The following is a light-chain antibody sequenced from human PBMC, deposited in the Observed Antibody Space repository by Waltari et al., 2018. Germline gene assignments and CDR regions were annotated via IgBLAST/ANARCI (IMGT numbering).Light chain of an antibody. CDR1: STDVGGYNC. CDR3: SSYTSATIYV. CDR2: DVT. J-gene: IGLJ1*01. Sequence: QSALTQPASVSGSPGPAITLSCPGTSTDVGGYNCVSWYQQHPGKAPKLIIYDVTMRPSGVSNRFSGSKSGNTASLTISGLQTEDEADYYCSSYTSATIYVFGIGTKVVVL. V-gene: IGLV2-14*03.